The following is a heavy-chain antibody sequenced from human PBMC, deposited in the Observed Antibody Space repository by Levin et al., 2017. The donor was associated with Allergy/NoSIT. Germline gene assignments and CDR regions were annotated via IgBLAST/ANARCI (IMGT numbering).Heavy chain of an antibody. V-gene: IGHV3-48*01. J-gene: IGHJ5*02. D-gene: IGHD5-18*01. CDR3: ASARIQLWFGFDP. CDR1: GFTFSSYS. Sequence: GESLKISCAASGFTFSSYSMNWVRQAPGKGLEWVSYISSSSSTIYYADSVKGRFTISRDNAKNSLYLQMNSLRAEDTAVYYCASARIQLWFGFDPWGQGTLVTVSS. CDR2: ISSSSSTI.